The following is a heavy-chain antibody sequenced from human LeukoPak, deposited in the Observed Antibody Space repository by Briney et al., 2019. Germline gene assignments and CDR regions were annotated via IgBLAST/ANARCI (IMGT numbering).Heavy chain of an antibody. CDR2: ISPTGSTT. D-gene: IGHD6-6*01. CDR1: GLTFSSHW. J-gene: IGHJ4*02. V-gene: IGHV3-74*01. Sequence: GGSLRLSCAASGLTFSSHWMHWVRQAPGEGLVWVSRISPTGSTTSYADSVKGRFTVSRDNAKNTLYLQVNNLRAEDTAVYYCARGPNSNWSGLDFWGQGTLLTVSS. CDR3: ARGPNSNWSGLDF.